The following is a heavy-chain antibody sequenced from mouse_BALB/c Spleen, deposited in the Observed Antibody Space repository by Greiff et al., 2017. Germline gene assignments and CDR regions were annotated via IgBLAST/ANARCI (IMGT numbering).Heavy chain of an antibody. V-gene: IGHV14-4*02. D-gene: IGHD2-10*01. CDR2: IDPENGDT. CDR3: NAAYYGNYVDAMDY. Sequence: EVQLQESGAELVRSGASVKLSCTASGFNIKDYYMHWVKQRPEQGLEWIGWIDPENGDTEYAPKFQGKATMTADTSSNTAYLQLSSLTSEDTAVYYCNAAYYGNYVDAMDYWGQGTSVTVSS. J-gene: IGHJ4*01. CDR1: GFNIKDYY.